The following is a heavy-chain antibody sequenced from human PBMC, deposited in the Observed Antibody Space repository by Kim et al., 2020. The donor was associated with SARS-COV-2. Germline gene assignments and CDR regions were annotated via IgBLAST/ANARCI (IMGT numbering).Heavy chain of an antibody. J-gene: IGHJ6*02. D-gene: IGHD6-13*01. CDR1: GFTFSSYW. CDR2: INSDGSST. V-gene: IGHV3-74*01. Sequence: GGSLRLSCAASGFTFSSYWMHWVRQAPGKGLVWVSRINSDGSSTSYADSVKGRFTISRDNAKNTLYLQMNSLRAEDTAVYYCARDWWIFTGSWYEVVVPTDMYYYYGMDVWGQGTTVTVSS. CDR3: ARDWWIFTGSWYEVVVPTDMYYYYGMDV.